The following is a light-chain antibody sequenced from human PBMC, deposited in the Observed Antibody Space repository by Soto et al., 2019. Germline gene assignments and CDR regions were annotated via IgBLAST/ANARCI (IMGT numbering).Light chain of an antibody. CDR2: DAS. J-gene: IGKJ5*01. Sequence: VVTQSPPTLSLSPGERATLSCRTSLSVSSYLAWYQQKPGQAPRLLIYDASNRATGIPARFTGSGSGTDFNLTSSTLEPEDFAVYYWQQRQYWPPITFGQGTRLEIK. V-gene: IGKV3-11*01. CDR1: LSVSSY. CDR3: QQRQYWPPIT.